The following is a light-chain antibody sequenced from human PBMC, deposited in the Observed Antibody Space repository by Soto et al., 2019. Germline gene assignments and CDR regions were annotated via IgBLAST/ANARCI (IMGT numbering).Light chain of an antibody. J-gene: IGLJ3*02. CDR1: NSDLGNYKY. Sequence: QSVLTQPASVSGSPGQSVTIACTGTNSDLGNYKYVSWYQQYPGKPPQLLIYEVTNRPLGVSNRFSGSKSGKTASLTISGLQAEDEADYYCSSYTTTITVFGGGTKLTVL. CDR3: SSYTTTITV. V-gene: IGLV2-14*01. CDR2: EVT.